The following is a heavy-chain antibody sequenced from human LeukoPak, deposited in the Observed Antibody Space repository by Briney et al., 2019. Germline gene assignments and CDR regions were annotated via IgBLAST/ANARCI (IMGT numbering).Heavy chain of an antibody. V-gene: IGHV1-8*01. CDR2: MNPNSGKT. J-gene: IGHJ6*03. CDR3: ARVIGSSGWYSMKPNYYYYMDV. CDR1: GYTFTSND. D-gene: IGHD6-19*01. Sequence: ASVKVSCKASGYTFTSNDINWVRQATGQGLEWMGWMNPNSGKTGYAQKFQGRVTMSMITSISTAYMELSSLTSEDSAVYYCARVIGSSGWYSMKPNYYYYMDVWGKGTTVTISS.